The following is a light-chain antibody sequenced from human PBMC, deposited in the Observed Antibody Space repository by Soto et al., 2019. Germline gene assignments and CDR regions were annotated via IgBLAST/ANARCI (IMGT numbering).Light chain of an antibody. Sequence: EIVLTQSPGTLSLSPGERATLSCRASQSVSSSYLAWYQQKPGQAPRLLIYGASNRATGIPDRFSGSGSGTDFTLTISRLEPVDFAVYYCQQYDSSWWTFGQGTKVEIK. CDR3: QQYDSSWWT. CDR1: QSVSSSY. J-gene: IGKJ1*01. V-gene: IGKV3-20*01. CDR2: GAS.